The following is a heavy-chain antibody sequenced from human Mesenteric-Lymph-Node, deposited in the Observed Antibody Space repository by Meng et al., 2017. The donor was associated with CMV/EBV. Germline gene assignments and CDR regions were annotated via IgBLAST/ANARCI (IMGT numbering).Heavy chain of an antibody. J-gene: IGHJ4*02. D-gene: IGHD1-20*01. CDR1: DYSISTDYC. CDR3: ARETVDYNFPRYFDS. Sequence: GSLRLSCTVSDYSISTDYCWGWIRQPPGEGLEWIGSVLHGGRTYSNPSLKGRATVSIDTSKNQFSLKLTSVTAADTAVYYCARETVDYNFPRYFDSWGQGRLVTAS. CDR2: VLHGGRT. V-gene: IGHV4-38-2*02.